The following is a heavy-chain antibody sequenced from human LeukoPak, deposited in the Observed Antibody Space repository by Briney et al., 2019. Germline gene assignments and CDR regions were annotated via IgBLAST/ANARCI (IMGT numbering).Heavy chain of an antibody. CDR3: ARGTVTMVDY. Sequence: GGSLRLSCAASGFTVSSNYMSWVRQAPGRGLEWVPVIYSSGSTYYADSVKGRFTISRDNSKNTLFLQMNSLRAGDTAVYYCARGTVTMVDYWGQGTLVTVSS. V-gene: IGHV3-66*01. CDR2: IYSSGST. D-gene: IGHD3-10*01. CDR1: GFTVSSNY. J-gene: IGHJ4*02.